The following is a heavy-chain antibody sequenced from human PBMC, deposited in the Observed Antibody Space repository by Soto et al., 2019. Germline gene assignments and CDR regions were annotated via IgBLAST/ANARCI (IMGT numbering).Heavy chain of an antibody. CDR2: IYWDDDK. Sequence: ESGPTQVKPRQTLTLTCTFSGFSLPTSGVGVGWIRQSPGKAPEWLALIYWDDDKRYSPSLKSRLTITKDTSKNQVVLTMADLDPVDTATYYCAHRVLRTVFGLVTTTAIYFDFWGQGTPVAVSS. CDR3: AHRVLRTVFGLVTTTAIYFDF. V-gene: IGHV2-5*02. CDR1: GFSLPTSGVG. D-gene: IGHD3-3*01. J-gene: IGHJ4*02.